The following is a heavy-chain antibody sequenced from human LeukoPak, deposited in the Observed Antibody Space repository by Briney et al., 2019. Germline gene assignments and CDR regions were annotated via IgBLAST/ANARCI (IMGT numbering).Heavy chain of an antibody. CDR3: ARSGSSYGYSGYYYYYMDV. D-gene: IGHD5-18*01. CDR1: GGSISSYY. J-gene: IGHJ6*03. CDR2: IYYSGST. Sequence: SETLSLTCTVSGGSISSYYWSWIRQPPGAGLEWIGYIYYSGSTNYNPSLKSRVTISVDTSKNQFSLKLSSVTAADTAVYYCARSGSSYGYSGYYYYYMDVWGKGTTVTVSS. V-gene: IGHV4-59*01.